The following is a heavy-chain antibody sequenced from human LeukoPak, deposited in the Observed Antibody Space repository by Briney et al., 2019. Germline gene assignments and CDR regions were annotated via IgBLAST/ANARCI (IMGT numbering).Heavy chain of an antibody. Sequence: GGSLRLSCAASGFTFSSYWMSWVRQAPGKGLEWVANIKQDGSEKYYVGSVKGRFTISRDNAKNSLYLQMNSLRAEDTAVYYCARGPPYYYDSSGYLQHWGQGTLVTVSS. V-gene: IGHV3-7*01. J-gene: IGHJ1*01. D-gene: IGHD3-22*01. CDR1: GFTFSSYW. CDR3: ARGPPYYYDSSGYLQH. CDR2: IKQDGSEK.